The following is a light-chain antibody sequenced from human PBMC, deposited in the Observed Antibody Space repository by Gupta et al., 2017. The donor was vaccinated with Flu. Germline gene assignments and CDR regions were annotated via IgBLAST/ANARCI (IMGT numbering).Light chain of an antibody. CDR1: QSVLYSSNNRNY. J-gene: IGKJ4*01. V-gene: IGKV4-1*01. Sequence: DIVMTQPPDPLAVSLGARATINCKSSQSVLYSSNNRNYLAWYQQRPGQSPKLLIYWASTRESGVPDRFSGSGSGTDFTLTISSLQAEDVAVYYCQQDDSIPLTFGGGTNVEIK. CDR2: WAS. CDR3: QQDDSIPLT.